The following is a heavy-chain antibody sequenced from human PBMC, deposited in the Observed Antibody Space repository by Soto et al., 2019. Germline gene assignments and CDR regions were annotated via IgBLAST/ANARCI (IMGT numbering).Heavy chain of an antibody. CDR3: VRHEPGPAFDP. CDR1: GGSISNSGYY. CDR2: IYYNGNT. Sequence: QLQLQESGPGLVKPSETLSLTCTVSGGSISNSGYYWAWIRQPPEKGPEWVASIYYNGNTYYNPFLNSRLTISGDTYQIQFSLKLRSVTVADVALYYCVRHEPGPAFDPWGQGTLVTVSS. V-gene: IGHV4-39*01. J-gene: IGHJ5*02.